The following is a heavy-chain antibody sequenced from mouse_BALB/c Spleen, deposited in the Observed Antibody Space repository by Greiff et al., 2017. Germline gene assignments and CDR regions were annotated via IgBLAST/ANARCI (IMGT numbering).Heavy chain of an antibody. CDR1: GYTFTSYY. CDR2: INPSNGGT. CDR3: TRGVFAY. V-gene: IGHV1S81*02. Sequence: VKLQQSGAELVKPGASVKLSCKASGYTFTSYYMYWVKQRPGQGLEWIGEINPSNGGTNFNEKFKSKATLTVDKSSSTAYMQLSSLTSEDSAVYYCTRGVFAYWGQGTLVTVSA. J-gene: IGHJ3*01.